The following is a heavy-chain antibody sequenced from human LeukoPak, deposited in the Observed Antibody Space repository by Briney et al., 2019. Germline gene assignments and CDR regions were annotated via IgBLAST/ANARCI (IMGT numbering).Heavy chain of an antibody. CDR2: ISAYNGNT. CDR1: GYTFTSYG. D-gene: IGHD6-6*01. J-gene: IGHJ4*02. Sequence: ASVKVSCKASGYTFTSYGISWVRQAPGQGLEWMGWISAYNGNTNYAQKLQGRVTMTTDTSTSTAYMELRSLRSEDTAVYYCARVPPSSIAAPIDYWGQGTLVTVSS. V-gene: IGHV1-18*01. CDR3: ARVPPSSIAAPIDY.